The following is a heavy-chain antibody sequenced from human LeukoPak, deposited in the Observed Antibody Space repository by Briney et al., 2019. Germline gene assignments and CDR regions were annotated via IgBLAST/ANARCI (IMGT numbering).Heavy chain of an antibody. Sequence: GGSLRLSCAASGFTFSNAWMSWVRQAPGKGLEWVGRIKSKTDGGTTDYAAPVKGRFTISRDDSKNTLYLQMNSLKTEDTAVYYCTFRTFTQRVTLSPDYWGQGTLITVSS. CDR1: GFTFSNAW. CDR2: IKSKTDGGTT. V-gene: IGHV3-15*01. D-gene: IGHD6-13*01. J-gene: IGHJ4*02. CDR3: TFRTFTQRVTLSPDY.